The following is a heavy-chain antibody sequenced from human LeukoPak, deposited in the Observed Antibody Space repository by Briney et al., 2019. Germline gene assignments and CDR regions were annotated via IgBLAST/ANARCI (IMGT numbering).Heavy chain of an antibody. Sequence: GETLRLSCAASGFTFSSYAMHWVRQAPGKGLEWVAVISYDGTSKYYADSVKGRFTISRDNSKNTLYLQMNSLRAEDTALYSCARAYTEGSSWYDYWGQGTLVTVSS. CDR1: GFTFSSYA. V-gene: IGHV3-30-3*01. J-gene: IGHJ4*02. CDR2: ISYDGTSK. CDR3: ARAYTEGSSWYDY. D-gene: IGHD6-13*01.